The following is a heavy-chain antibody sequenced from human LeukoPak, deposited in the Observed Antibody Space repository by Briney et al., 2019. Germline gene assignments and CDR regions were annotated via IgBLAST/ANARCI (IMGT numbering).Heavy chain of an antibody. J-gene: IGHJ4*02. CDR3: ARQSISGSSLSYFDY. V-gene: IGHV4-59*10. CDR2: ISTSGST. Sequence: SETLSLTCAVYGGSFSGYYWSWIRQPAGKGLEWIGRISTSGSTNYSPSLKSRVTMSVDSSKNQFSLNLSSVTAADTAVYYCARQSISGSSLSYFDYWGQGTLVNVSS. D-gene: IGHD3-22*01. CDR1: GGSFSGYY.